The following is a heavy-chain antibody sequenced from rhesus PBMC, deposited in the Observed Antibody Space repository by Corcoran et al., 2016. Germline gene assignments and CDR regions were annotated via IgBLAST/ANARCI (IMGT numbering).Heavy chain of an antibody. J-gene: IGHJ4*01. Sequence: QVQLQESGPGLVKPSETLSLTCAVSGYSISSGYYWGWIRQPPGKGLEYIGYISGIRGSPYYTPSRRSRVTISKDTSRNQFSLKLSSVTAADTAVYYCARLRWIAGTTLFDYWGQGVLDTVSS. V-gene: IGHV4-99*01. D-gene: IGHD1-20*01. CDR1: GYSISSGYY. CDR2: ISGIRGSP. CDR3: ARLRWIAGTTLFDY.